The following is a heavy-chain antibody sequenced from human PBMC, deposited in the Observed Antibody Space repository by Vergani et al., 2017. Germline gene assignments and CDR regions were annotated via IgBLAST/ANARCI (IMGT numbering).Heavy chain of an antibody. V-gene: IGHV4-39*01. Sequence: QVQLQESGPGLVKPSQTLSLTCTVSGGSISSGSYYWSWIRQPAGKGLEWIGSINYVGRTYYIPSLQSRATVFVDTSKNQFSLNLTSVTAADAAVYYCAIRPRVNMVRGEILTKRTFDYLSQGTLVTVSS. D-gene: IGHD3-10*01. CDR1: GGSISSGSYY. J-gene: IGHJ4*02. CDR3: AIRPRVNMVRGEILTKRTFDY. CDR2: INYVGRT.